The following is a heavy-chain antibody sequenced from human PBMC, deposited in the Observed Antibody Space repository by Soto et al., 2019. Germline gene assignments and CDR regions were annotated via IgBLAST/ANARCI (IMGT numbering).Heavy chain of an antibody. Sequence: SETLSLTCTVSGGSISSYYWSWIRQPPGKGLGWIGYIYYSGSTNYNPCLNSRVTISVDTSKNRFSLKLSSVTAADTAVYYGARKNSGPFDYWGQGTLVTVSS. D-gene: IGHD5-12*01. CDR3: ARKNSGPFDY. CDR2: IYYSGST. CDR1: GGSISSYY. V-gene: IGHV4-59*01. J-gene: IGHJ4*02.